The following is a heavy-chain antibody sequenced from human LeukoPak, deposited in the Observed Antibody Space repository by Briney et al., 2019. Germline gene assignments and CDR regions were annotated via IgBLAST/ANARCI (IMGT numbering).Heavy chain of an antibody. D-gene: IGHD3-3*01. V-gene: IGHV4-39*07. CDR2: IYYGGTT. Sequence: SETLSLTCTVSGGSISSDYSWGWIRQPPGKGLEWIGNIYYGGTTYYNSSLKSRVTISVDTSKNQISLKLSSVTAADTAVYYCARAPYDFWSGYSTLDAFDIWGQGTMVTVSS. CDR3: ARAPYDFWSGYSTLDAFDI. J-gene: IGHJ3*02. CDR1: GGSISSDYS.